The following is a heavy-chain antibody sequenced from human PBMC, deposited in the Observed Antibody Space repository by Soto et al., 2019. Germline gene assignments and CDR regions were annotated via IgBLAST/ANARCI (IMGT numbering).Heavy chain of an antibody. J-gene: IGHJ6*02. V-gene: IGHV1-2*04. CDR3: AREVVVRPYGMDV. Sequence: APVKVSRKASGYKFGDYYIHWGRQAPVQGLEWMGIINPKGGDSRYAQKFQGWVTMTRDTSISTAYMELSRLRSDDTAVYYCAREVVVRPYGMDVWGQGTTVTVSS. CDR1: GYKFGDYY. D-gene: IGHD2-15*01. CDR2: INPKGGDS.